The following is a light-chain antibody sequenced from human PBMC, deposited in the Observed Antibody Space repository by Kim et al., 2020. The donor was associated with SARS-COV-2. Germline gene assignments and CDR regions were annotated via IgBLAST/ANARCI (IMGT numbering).Light chain of an antibody. J-gene: IGLJ1*01. CDR1: KLGDKH. CDR2: QDN. CDR3: QAWDTSTTYF. V-gene: IGLV3-1*01. Sequence: VSPGQTARITCSGDKLGDKHAAWYQQKPGQSPVLVIYQDNKRPSGIPERFSGSNSGNTATLTISGTQAMDEADYYCQAWDTSTTYFFGTGTNVTVL.